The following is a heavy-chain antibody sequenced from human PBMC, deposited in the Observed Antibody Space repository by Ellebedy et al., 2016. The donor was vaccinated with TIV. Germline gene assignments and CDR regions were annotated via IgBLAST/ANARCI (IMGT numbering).Heavy chain of an antibody. Sequence: ASVKVSCKASGYSFTGYYMHWVRQAPGQGLEWMGWINPSSGGTNYAQKFQGWVTMTRDTSISTAYMELSRLRSDDTAVYYCARAKDPNYYESSGHGDIDYWGQGTLVSVSS. CDR2: INPSSGGT. D-gene: IGHD3-22*01. CDR3: ARAKDPNYYESSGHGDIDY. V-gene: IGHV1-2*04. CDR1: GYSFTGYY. J-gene: IGHJ4*02.